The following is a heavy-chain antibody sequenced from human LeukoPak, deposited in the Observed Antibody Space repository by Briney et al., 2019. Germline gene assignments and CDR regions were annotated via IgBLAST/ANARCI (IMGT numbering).Heavy chain of an antibody. V-gene: IGHV3-66*01. CDR1: GFTVSSNY. CDR3: TRETSYSSGFDF. CDR2: IYSGGSA. D-gene: IGHD6-19*01. Sequence: GRSLRLSCAASGFTVSSNYMSWVSQAPGKGLEWVSIIYSGGSAYYADSVKGRFTISRDNSKNAVYLQMNSLRAEDTSVYYCTRETSYSSGFDFWGQGALVTVSS. J-gene: IGHJ4*02.